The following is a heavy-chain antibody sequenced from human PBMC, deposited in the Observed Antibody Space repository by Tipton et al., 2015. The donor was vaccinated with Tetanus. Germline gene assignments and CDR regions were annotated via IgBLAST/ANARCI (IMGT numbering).Heavy chain of an antibody. J-gene: IGHJ5*02. V-gene: IGHV3-23*01. CDR2: ISGSGGST. D-gene: IGHD5-18*01. CDR3: AKDIAAMAHDENWLDP. CDR1: GFTFSSYA. Sequence: SLRLSCAASGFTFSSYAMSWVRQAPGKGLEWVSAISGSGGSTYYADSVKGRFTISRDNSKNTLYLQMNSLRAEDTALYYCAKDIAAMAHDENWLDPWGQGTLVTVSS.